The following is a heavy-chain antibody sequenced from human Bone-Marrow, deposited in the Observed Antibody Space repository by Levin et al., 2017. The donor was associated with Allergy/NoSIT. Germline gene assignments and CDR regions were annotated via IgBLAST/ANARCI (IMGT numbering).Heavy chain of an antibody. CDR3: AKDGIVVVPAAMDATYYYYYMDV. CDR1: GFTFSSYG. J-gene: IGHJ6*03. CDR2: ISYDGSNK. Sequence: GGSLRLSCAASGFTFSSYGMHWVRQAPGKGLEWVAVISYDGSNKYYADSVKGRFTISRDNSKNTLYLQMNSLRAEDTAVYYCAKDGIVVVPAAMDATYYYYYMDVWGKGTTVTVSS. V-gene: IGHV3-30*18. D-gene: IGHD2-2*01.